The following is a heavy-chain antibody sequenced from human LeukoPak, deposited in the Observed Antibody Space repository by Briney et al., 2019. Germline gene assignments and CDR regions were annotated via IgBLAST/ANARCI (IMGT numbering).Heavy chain of an antibody. CDR1: GYIFTSYW. CDR2: IYHGDSDT. CDR3: ARLKGRYSYGSGDP. D-gene: IGHD5-18*01. J-gene: IGHJ5*02. V-gene: IGHV5-51*01. Sequence: GESLKICCKGSGYIFTSYWIGWVRQMAGKGLEWMGIIYHGDSDTRYSPSFQGQVTISADKSISTAYLQWSSLKASDTAMYYCARLKGRYSYGSGDPWGQGTLVTVSS.